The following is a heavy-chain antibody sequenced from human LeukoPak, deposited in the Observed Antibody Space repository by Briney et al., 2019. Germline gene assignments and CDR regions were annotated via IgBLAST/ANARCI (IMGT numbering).Heavy chain of an antibody. V-gene: IGHV3-23*01. CDR1: GFTFSSYA. J-gene: IGHJ4*02. Sequence: GGSLRLSCAASGFTFSSYAMSWVRQAPGKGLEWVSAISGSGGSTYYADSVKGRFTISRDNSKNTLYLQMNSLRAEDTAVYYCAKSRGEYYYDSSGYRFDYWGQGTLVTVSS. CDR3: AKSRGEYYYDSSGYRFDY. D-gene: IGHD3-22*01. CDR2: ISGSGGST.